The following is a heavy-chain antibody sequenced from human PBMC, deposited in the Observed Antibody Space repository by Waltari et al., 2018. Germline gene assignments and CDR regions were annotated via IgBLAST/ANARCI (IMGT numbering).Heavy chain of an antibody. V-gene: IGHV4-59*01. J-gene: IGHJ4*02. CDR3: ARDPGGEYYFDY. Sequence: QVQLQESGPGLVKPSETLSLTCTVSGGSISSYYWSWIRQPPGKGLEWIGYIYYSGSTNCNPSLKSRVTISVDTSKNQFSLKLSSVTAADTAVYYCARDPGGEYYFDYWGQGTLVTVSS. CDR1: GGSISSYY. CDR2: IYYSGST. D-gene: IGHD3-16*01.